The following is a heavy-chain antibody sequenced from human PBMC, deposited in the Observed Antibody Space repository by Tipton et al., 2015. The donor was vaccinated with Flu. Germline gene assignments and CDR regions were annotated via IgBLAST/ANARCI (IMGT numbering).Heavy chain of an antibody. V-gene: IGHV3-53*01. J-gene: IGHJ5*02. D-gene: IGHD3-22*01. CDR2: IYSGGTT. Sequence: VQLVQSGGGLIQSGGSLTLACAASGFTVSSSYMNWVRQAPGKALEWVSDIYSGGTTFYADSVKGRFTISRDNSKNTLYLQMNNLRAEDTAVYYCPRDRLGDYDSNWFDPWGQGTRVTVSS. CDR3: PRDRLGDYDSNWFDP. CDR1: GFTVSSSY.